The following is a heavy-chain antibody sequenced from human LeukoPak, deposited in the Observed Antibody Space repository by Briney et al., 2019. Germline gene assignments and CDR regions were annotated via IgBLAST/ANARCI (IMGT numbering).Heavy chain of an antibody. CDR2: ISSSGST. CDR1: GDSISSGDYY. J-gene: IGHJ4*02. CDR3: ARGWGFGDYYFDY. Sequence: SSETLSLTCTVSGDSISSGDYYWSWIRQPAGKGLEWIGRISSSGSTNYNPSLKSRVTISVDTSKSQFSLKLTSVTAADTAVYYCARGWGFGDYYFDYWGQGTLVTVSS. D-gene: IGHD3-10*01. V-gene: IGHV4-61*02.